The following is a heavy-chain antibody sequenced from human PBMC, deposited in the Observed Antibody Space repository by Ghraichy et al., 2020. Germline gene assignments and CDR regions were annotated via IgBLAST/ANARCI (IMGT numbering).Heavy chain of an antibody. CDR1: GDSVSSNSAG. CDR2: TYYRSKWYN. J-gene: IGHJ3*02. CDR3: ARRSHDAFDI. Sequence: TCAISGDSVSSNSAGWNWIRQSPSRGLEWLGRTYYRSKWYNDYAVSVKSRITINPDTSKNQFSLQLNSVTPEDTAVYYCARRSHDAFDIWGQGKMVTVSS. V-gene: IGHV6-1*01.